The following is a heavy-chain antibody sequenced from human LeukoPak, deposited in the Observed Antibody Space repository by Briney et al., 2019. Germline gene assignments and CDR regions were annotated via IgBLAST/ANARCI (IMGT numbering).Heavy chain of an antibody. CDR2: INSDGSST. J-gene: IGHJ4*02. D-gene: IGHD2-21*01. CDR1: GFTFSSYW. CDR3: ASGGILWSYDY. Sequence: GGSLRLSCAASGFTFSSYWMHWVRQAPGKGLVWVSRINSDGSSTSYADSVKGRFTISRDNAKNTLYLQMNSLRAEDTAVYYCASGGILWSYDYWGQGTPVTVSS. V-gene: IGHV3-74*01.